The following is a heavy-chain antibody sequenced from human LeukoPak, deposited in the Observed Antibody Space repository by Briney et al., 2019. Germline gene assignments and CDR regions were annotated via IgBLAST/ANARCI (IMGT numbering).Heavy chain of an antibody. D-gene: IGHD3-10*01. J-gene: IGHJ4*02. V-gene: IGHV3-21*01. CDR3: ARDPPYGSGSDFDY. CDR2: ISSSSSYI. CDR1: GFTFSSYS. Sequence: PGGSLRLSCAASGFTFSSYSMNWVRQAPRKGLEWVSSISSSSSYIYYADSVKGRFTISRDNAKNSLYLQMNSLRAEDTAVYYCARDPPYGSGSDFDYWGQGTLVTVSS.